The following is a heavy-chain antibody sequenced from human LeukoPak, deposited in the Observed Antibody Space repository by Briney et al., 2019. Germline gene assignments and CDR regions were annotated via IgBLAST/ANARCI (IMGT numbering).Heavy chain of an antibody. D-gene: IGHD6-19*01. CDR3: ARRAVAYYYYYYMDV. CDR2: MNPNSGNT. V-gene: IGHV1-8*03. CDR1: GYTFTSYD. Sequence: ASVKVSCKASGYTFTSYDISWVRQATGQGLEWMGWMNPNSGNTGYAQKFQGRVTITRNTSISTAYMDLSSLRSDDTAVYYCARRAVAYYYYYYMDVWGKGTTVTVSS. J-gene: IGHJ6*03.